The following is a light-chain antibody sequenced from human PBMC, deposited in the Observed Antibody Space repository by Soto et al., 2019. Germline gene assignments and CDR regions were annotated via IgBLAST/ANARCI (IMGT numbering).Light chain of an antibody. Sequence: DIQMAQPPSSLAASVGDIVTITFRASQTISTYLSWFQQKPGKAPKVLIYAASTLQSGVPSRFSGSGSGTEFTLTISSLQSEDFAVYYCQQYNNWPRTFGQGTKVDIK. CDR1: QTISTY. J-gene: IGKJ1*01. CDR2: AAS. CDR3: QQYNNWPRT. V-gene: IGKV1-39*01.